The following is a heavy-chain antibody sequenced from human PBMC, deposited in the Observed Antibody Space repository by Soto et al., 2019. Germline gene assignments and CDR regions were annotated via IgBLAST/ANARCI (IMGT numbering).Heavy chain of an antibody. D-gene: IGHD1-26*01. CDR2: ISGSGGST. V-gene: IGHV3-23*01. J-gene: IGHJ4*02. CDR1: GFTFSSYA. Sequence: EVQLLESGGGLVQPGGSLRLSCAASGFTFSSYARRWVRQAPVKGLEWVSAISGSGGSTYYAASVKGRFTISRDNSKNTLYLQMNSLRAEDTAVYYFARRGSGSYYDDWGQGTLVSVSS. CDR3: ARRGSGSYYDD.